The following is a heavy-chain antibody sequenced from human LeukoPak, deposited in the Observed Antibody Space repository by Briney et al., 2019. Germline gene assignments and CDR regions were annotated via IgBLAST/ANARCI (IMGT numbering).Heavy chain of an antibody. J-gene: IGHJ4*02. V-gene: IGHV3-33*06. CDR1: GFSFSAYG. Sequence: PGGSLRLSCAASGFSFSAYGIHWVRQAPGKGLEWVAVMWYDGSKDYYADSVRGRFTISRDTSKNTLYLQMNNLRAEDTAVYYCAKDRETYEYTFDYRGQGTLVTVSS. CDR2: MWYDGSKD. CDR3: AKDRETYEYTFDY. D-gene: IGHD6-6*01.